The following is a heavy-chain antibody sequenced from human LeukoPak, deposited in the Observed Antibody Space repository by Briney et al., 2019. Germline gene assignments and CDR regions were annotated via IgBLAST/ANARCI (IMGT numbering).Heavy chain of an antibody. J-gene: IGHJ5*02. CDR1: GGSISSGSYY. CDR3: ARGGPAYGDYAS. D-gene: IGHD4-17*01. Sequence: SETLSLTCNVSGGSISSGSYYWSWIRQPAGKGLEWIGRIYTTGSSNYNPSLKSRVTISVDTSKNQLSLKLSSVTAADTAVYYCARGGPAYGDYASWGQGTLVTVSS. CDR2: IYTTGSS. V-gene: IGHV4-61*02.